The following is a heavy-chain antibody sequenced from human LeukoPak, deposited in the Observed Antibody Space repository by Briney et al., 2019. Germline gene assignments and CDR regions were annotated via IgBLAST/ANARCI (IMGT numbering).Heavy chain of an antibody. Sequence: EASVKVSRKPSGGTFSSFAISWVRQAPGQGLEWGGGIIPIFGTANYAQKFQGRVTITTDESTSTVYMELRSQRSEDTAVYYCASVCYTSYYYCLDVWGKGSTVTVSS. J-gene: IGHJ6*03. CDR3: ASVCYTSYYYCLDV. V-gene: IGHV1-69*05. CDR2: IIPIFGTA. D-gene: IGHD2-15*01. CDR1: GGTFSSFA.